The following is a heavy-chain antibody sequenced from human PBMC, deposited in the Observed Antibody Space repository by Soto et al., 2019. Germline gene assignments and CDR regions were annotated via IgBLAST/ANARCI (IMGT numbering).Heavy chain of an antibody. Sequence: PSQTLSLTCAISGDSVSSNSAAWNWIRQSPSRGLEWLGRTYYRSKWYNDYAVSVKSRITINPDTSKNQFSLQLNSVTPEDTAVDYCARGVVSTYYYDSSGYQKIYYYYGMDVWGQGTTVTVSS. CDR2: TYYRSKWYN. CDR3: ARGVVSTYYYDSSGYQKIYYYYGMDV. D-gene: IGHD3-22*01. CDR1: GDSVSSNSAA. J-gene: IGHJ6*02. V-gene: IGHV6-1*01.